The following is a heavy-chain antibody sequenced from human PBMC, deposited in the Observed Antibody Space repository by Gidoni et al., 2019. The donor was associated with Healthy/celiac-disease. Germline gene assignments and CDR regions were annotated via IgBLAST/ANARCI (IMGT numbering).Heavy chain of an antibody. CDR2: ISYDGSNK. V-gene: IGHV3-30-3*01. Sequence: QVQLVESGGGVVQPGRSLRLSCAASGFTFSSYAMHWVRQAPCKGLEWVAVISYDGSNKYYADSVKGRFTISRDNSKNTLYLQMNSLRAEDTAVYYCARDSAAAGTEDFDYWGQGTLVTVSS. D-gene: IGHD6-13*01. CDR3: ARDSAAAGTEDFDY. CDR1: GFTFSSYA. J-gene: IGHJ4*01.